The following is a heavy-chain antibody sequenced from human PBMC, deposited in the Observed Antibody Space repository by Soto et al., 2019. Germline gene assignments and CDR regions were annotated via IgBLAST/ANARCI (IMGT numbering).Heavy chain of an antibody. CDR1: GVSISSGVYY. J-gene: IGHJ4*02. CDR2: IYYSGST. D-gene: IGHD6-13*01. CDR3: ASIAAAGTYFDY. V-gene: IGHV4-31*03. Sequence: SETLSLTCPVSGVSISSGVYYWSLIRQHPGKGLEWIGYIYYSGSTYYNPSLKSRVTISVDTSKNQFSLKLSSVTAADTAVYYCASIAAAGTYFDYWGQGTLVTVSS.